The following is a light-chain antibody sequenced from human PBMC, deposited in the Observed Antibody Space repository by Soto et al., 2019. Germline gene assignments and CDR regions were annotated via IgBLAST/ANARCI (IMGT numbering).Light chain of an antibody. CDR1: QSVSRNY. J-gene: IGKJ5*01. Sequence: IVMTQSPATLSVSPGERATLSCRAIQSVSRNYLAWYQQKPGQAPRLLIYTASRRATGIPDRFSGSGSGTDFTLTISRLEPEDSAVYCCQQRNVWPPVTFGQGTRLENK. CDR2: TAS. V-gene: IGKV3D-20*02. CDR3: QQRNVWPPVT.